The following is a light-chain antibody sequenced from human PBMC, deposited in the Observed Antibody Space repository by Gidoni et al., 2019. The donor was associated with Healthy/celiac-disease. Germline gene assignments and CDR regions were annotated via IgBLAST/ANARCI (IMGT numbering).Light chain of an antibody. J-gene: IGLJ2*01. CDR1: SSNIGSNY. CDR2: RNN. V-gene: IGLV1-47*01. Sequence: QSVLTQPPSASGTPGQRVTISCSGSSSNIGSNYVYCYQQLPGTAPKLLIYRNNQRPSGVPDRFSGSRSGTSASLAISGLRSEDEADYYCAAWDDSLSGRVVFGGGTKLTVL. CDR3: AAWDDSLSGRVV.